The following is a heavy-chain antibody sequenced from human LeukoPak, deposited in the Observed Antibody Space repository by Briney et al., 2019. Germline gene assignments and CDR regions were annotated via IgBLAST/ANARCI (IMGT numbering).Heavy chain of an antibody. CDR2: ISYDGGNK. D-gene: IGHD4-17*01. J-gene: IGHJ2*01. Sequence: GGSLRLSCAASGFTFSNYGMHWVRQAPGKGLEWVAVISYDGGNKYYADSVKGRFTISRDNSRNTLYLQMNSLRAEDTALYYCAKQAPGDYNWCFDLWGRGTLVSVSS. V-gene: IGHV3-30*18. CDR1: GFTFSNYG. CDR3: AKQAPGDYNWCFDL.